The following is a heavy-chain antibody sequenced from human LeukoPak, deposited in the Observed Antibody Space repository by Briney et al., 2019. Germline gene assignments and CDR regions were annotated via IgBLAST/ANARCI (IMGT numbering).Heavy chain of an antibody. J-gene: IGHJ5*02. Sequence: ASVKVSCKASGYTFTSYYMHWVRQAPGQGLEWMGIINPSGGSTSYAQKLQGRVTMTTDTSTSTAYMELRSLRSDDTAVYYCARDRGSGWLVDNWFDPWGQGTLVTVSS. CDR2: INPSGGST. CDR1: GYTFTSYY. D-gene: IGHD6-19*01. CDR3: ARDRGSGWLVDNWFDP. V-gene: IGHV1-46*01.